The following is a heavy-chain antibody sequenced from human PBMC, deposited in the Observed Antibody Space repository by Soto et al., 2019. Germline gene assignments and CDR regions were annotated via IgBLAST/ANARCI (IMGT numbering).Heavy chain of an antibody. V-gene: IGHV3-48*01. D-gene: IGHD2-15*01. CDR2: ISSSSSTI. J-gene: IGHJ4*02. CDR1: GFTFSSYS. Sequence: EVQLVESGGGLVQPGGSLRLSCAASGFTFSSYSMNWVRQAPGKGLEWVSYISSSSSTIYYADSVKGRFTISRDNAKNSLYLQMNSLRAEGPGVYYCARDLNSGLFGHWGQGTLVTVSS. CDR3: ARDLNSGLFGH.